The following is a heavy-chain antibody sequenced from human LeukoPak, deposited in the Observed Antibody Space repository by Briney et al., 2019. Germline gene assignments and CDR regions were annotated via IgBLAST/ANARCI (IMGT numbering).Heavy chain of an antibody. Sequence: SETLSLTCTVSGGSISSYYWSWIRQPPGKGLEWIGYIYYSGSTNYNPSLKSRVTISVDTSKNQFSLKLSSVTAADTAVYYCARDHIYYYDSSGYYSYYYYGMDVWGQGTTVTVSS. J-gene: IGHJ6*02. V-gene: IGHV4-59*12. D-gene: IGHD3-22*01. CDR3: ARDHIYYYDSSGYYSYYYYGMDV. CDR1: GGSISSYY. CDR2: IYYSGST.